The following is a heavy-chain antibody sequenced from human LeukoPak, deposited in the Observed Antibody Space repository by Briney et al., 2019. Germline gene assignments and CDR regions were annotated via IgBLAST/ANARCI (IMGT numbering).Heavy chain of an antibody. Sequence: GGSLRLSCATSGFNFHSHWMNWVRQAPGKGPEWVANIKQDGSEKNYVDSVKGRFTISRDNAKTPLYLQMNSLRVEDTAIYYCATSPIQLWAFDMWGRGTMVTVSS. CDR3: ATSPIQLWAFDM. V-gene: IGHV3-7*01. D-gene: IGHD5-18*01. CDR2: IKQDGSEK. CDR1: GFNFHSHW. J-gene: IGHJ3*02.